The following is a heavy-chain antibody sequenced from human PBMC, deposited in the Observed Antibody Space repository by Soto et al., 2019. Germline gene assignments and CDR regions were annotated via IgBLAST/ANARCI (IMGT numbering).Heavy chain of an antibody. Sequence: EVQLVESGGGLIQPGGSLRLSCAASGFTVSSNYMSWVRQAPGKGLEWVYVIYSGGSTHYADSVKGRFTISRDNSKNTLYLQMNSLRAEDTAVYYCARDRVESGYPEYFQHWGQGTLVTVSS. J-gene: IGHJ1*01. CDR2: IYSGGST. CDR3: ARDRVESGYPEYFQH. V-gene: IGHV3-53*01. CDR1: GFTVSSNY. D-gene: IGHD3-22*01.